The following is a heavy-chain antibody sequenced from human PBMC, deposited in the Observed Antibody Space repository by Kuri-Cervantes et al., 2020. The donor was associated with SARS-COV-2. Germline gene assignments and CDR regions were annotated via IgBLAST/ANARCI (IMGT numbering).Heavy chain of an antibody. J-gene: IGHJ6*02. Sequence: ASVKVSCKASGGTFSSYAISWVRQAPGQGLEWMGWINPNSGGTNYAQKFQGWVTMTRDTSISTAYMEVSRLRSDDTAVYYCARGSVGITIFGVVTIPPYGMDVWGQGTTVTVSS. D-gene: IGHD3-3*01. V-gene: IGHV1-2*04. CDR2: INPNSGGT. CDR3: ARGSVGITIFGVVTIPPYGMDV. CDR1: GGTFSSYA.